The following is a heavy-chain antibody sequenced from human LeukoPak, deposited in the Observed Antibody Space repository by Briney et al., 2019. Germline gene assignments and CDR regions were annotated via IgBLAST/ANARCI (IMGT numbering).Heavy chain of an antibody. Sequence: GGSLRLSCAASGFTFSSYSMHWVRRAPGKGLEWVSSITSSSSYKYYADSLKGRFTMSRDNAKNSLYLQMDSLRAEDTAVYYCARGGHCSSTSCFFDYWGQGTLVTVSS. CDR2: ITSSSSYK. V-gene: IGHV3-21*01. D-gene: IGHD2-2*03. CDR3: ARGGHCSSTSCFFDY. CDR1: GFTFSSYS. J-gene: IGHJ4*02.